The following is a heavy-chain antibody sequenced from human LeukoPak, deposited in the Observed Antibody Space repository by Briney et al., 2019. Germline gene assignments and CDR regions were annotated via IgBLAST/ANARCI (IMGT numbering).Heavy chain of an antibody. Sequence: SVKVSCKASGGTFSSYAISWVRQAPGQGLEWMGRIIPILGIANYAQKFQGRVTITADKSTSTAYMELSSLRSEDTAVYYCARIKAVADPPGFDYWGQGTLVTVSS. D-gene: IGHD6-19*01. V-gene: IGHV1-69*04. J-gene: IGHJ4*02. CDR2: IIPILGIA. CDR3: ARIKAVADPPGFDY. CDR1: GGTFSSYA.